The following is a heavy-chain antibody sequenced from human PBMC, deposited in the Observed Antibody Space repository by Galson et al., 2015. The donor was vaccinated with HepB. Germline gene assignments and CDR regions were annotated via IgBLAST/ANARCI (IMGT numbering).Heavy chain of an antibody. V-gene: IGHV1-69*10. CDR1: GYTLTELS. CDR2: IIPILGIA. J-gene: IGHJ4*02. Sequence: SGAEVKKPGASVKVSCKVSGYTLTELSMHWVRQAPGQGLEWMGGIIPILGIANYAQKFQGRVTITADKSTSTAYMELSSLRSEDTAVYYCARSGYDFWSGYYPAPYFDYWGQGTLVTVSS. CDR3: ARSGYDFWSGYYPAPYFDY. D-gene: IGHD3-3*01.